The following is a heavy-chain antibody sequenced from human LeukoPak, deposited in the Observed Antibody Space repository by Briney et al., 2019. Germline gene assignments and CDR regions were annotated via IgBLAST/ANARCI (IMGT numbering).Heavy chain of an antibody. CDR1: GIAFSTYT. CDR2: ISPNGDRT. J-gene: IGHJ3*02. V-gene: IGHV3-64*01. Sequence: PGGSLRLSCACSGIAFSTYTMHWVRQAPGKGLQYVSAISPNGDRTWYANSVNGGFKISRDNSKNTLYLQMGSLRAEDMAVYYCARGGIKGPHDAFDIWGQGTMVTVSS. CDR3: ARGGIKGPHDAFDI. D-gene: IGHD3-10*01.